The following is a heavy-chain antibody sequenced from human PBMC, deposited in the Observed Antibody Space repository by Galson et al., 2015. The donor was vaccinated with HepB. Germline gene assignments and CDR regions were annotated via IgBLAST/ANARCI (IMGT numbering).Heavy chain of an antibody. J-gene: IGHJ6*02. Sequence: SVKVSCKASGGTFSSYAISWVRQAPGQGLEWMGRIIPILGIANYAQKFQGRVTITADKSTSTAYMELSSPRSEDTAVYYCAREKPGIAALDVWGQGTTVTVSS. V-gene: IGHV1-69*04. CDR2: IIPILGIA. CDR3: AREKPGIAALDV. CDR1: GGTFSSYA. D-gene: IGHD6-13*01.